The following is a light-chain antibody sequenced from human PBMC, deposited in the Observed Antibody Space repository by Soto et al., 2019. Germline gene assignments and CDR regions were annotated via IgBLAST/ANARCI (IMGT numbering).Light chain of an antibody. CDR2: DVV. CDR1: SCYVFGFNS. Sequence: QSALTQPASVSGSPGQSITISCTGTSCYVFGFNSVSWYQLRPGTAPKLILYDVVDRPSGFSYRFSGSKSGNTASLTIPGLQAADEADYFCSSYTSTMTNVFGSGTKVTV. J-gene: IGLJ1*01. CDR3: SSYTSTMTNV. V-gene: IGLV2-14*03.